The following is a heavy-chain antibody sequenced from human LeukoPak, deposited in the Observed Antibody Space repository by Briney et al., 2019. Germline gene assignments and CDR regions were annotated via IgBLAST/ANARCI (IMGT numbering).Heavy chain of an antibody. Sequence: GGSLRLSCAASGFTFRSYAMNWVRQAPGKGLEWVSSISSSSSYIYYADSVKGRFTISRDNAKNSLYLQMNSLRVEDTAVYYCARESSSWYYFDYWGQGTLVTVSS. CDR2: ISSSSSYI. CDR3: ARESSSWYYFDY. D-gene: IGHD6-13*01. V-gene: IGHV3-21*01. CDR1: GFTFRSYA. J-gene: IGHJ4*02.